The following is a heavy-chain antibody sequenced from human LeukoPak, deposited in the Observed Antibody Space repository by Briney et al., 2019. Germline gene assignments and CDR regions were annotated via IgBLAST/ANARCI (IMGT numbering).Heavy chain of an antibody. D-gene: IGHD5-18*01. CDR3: AGVDTAMFLGSGFDY. Sequence: GASVKVSCKASGYTFTGYYMHWVRQAPGQGLEWMGRINPNSGGTNYAQKFQGRVTMTRDTSISTAYMELSRLRSEDTAVYYCAGVDTAMFLGSGFDYWGQGTLVTVSS. CDR2: INPNSGGT. V-gene: IGHV1-2*06. CDR1: GYTFTGYY. J-gene: IGHJ4*02.